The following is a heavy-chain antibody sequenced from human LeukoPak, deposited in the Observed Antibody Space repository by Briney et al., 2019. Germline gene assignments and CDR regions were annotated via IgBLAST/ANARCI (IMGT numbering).Heavy chain of an antibody. Sequence: GGSLRLSCAAAGFTVSSNYMSWVRQAPGKGLEWVSVIYSGGSTYYADSVKGRFTISRDNSKKTLYLQMNSLRAEDTAVYYCARDLRSSAGGRWFDLWGQGTLVTVSS. CDR3: ARDLRSSAGGRWFDL. D-gene: IGHD3-22*01. J-gene: IGHJ5*02. V-gene: IGHV3-53*01. CDR2: IYSGGST. CDR1: GFTVSSNY.